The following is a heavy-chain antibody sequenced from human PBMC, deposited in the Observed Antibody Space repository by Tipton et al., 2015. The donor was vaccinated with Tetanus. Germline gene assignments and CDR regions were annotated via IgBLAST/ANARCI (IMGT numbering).Heavy chain of an antibody. CDR3: ARESITIFGVVSIDY. Sequence: TLSLTCAVYGGSFSNYFWRWIRQPPGKGLEWIGEISPSGNTNYNPSLKSRVTISADTSRNQFSLTLSSVTAADTAVYYCARESITIFGVVSIDYRGQGTLVTVSS. D-gene: IGHD3-3*01. V-gene: IGHV4-34*01. CDR1: GGSFSNYF. CDR2: ISPSGNT. J-gene: IGHJ4*02.